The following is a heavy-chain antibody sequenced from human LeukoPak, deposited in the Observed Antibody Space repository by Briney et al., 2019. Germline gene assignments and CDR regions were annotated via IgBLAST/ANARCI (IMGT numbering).Heavy chain of an antibody. CDR3: ARGGGRGDYDVDY. Sequence: GGSLRLSCAASGFTFSSYEMNWVRQAPGKGLQWVSYISSSGSTIYYADSVKGRFTISRDNAKNSLYLQMNSLRAEDTAVYYCARGGGRGDYDVDYWGQGTLVTVSS. CDR2: ISSSGSTI. D-gene: IGHD4-17*01. CDR1: GFTFSSYE. V-gene: IGHV3-48*03. J-gene: IGHJ4*02.